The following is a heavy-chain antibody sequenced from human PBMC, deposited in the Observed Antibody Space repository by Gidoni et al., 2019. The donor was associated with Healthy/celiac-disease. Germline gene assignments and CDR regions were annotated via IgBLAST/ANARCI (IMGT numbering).Heavy chain of an antibody. Sequence: QVQLVESGGGVVQPGRSLRLSCAASGFTFSSYGMHWVRQAPGKGLEWVAVISYDGSNKYYADSVKGRFTISRDNSKNTLYLQMNSLRAEDTAVYYCASVRFLEWSHDYWGQGTLVTVSS. CDR1: GFTFSSYG. J-gene: IGHJ4*02. V-gene: IGHV3-30*03. D-gene: IGHD3-3*01. CDR3: ASVRFLEWSHDY. CDR2: ISYDGSNK.